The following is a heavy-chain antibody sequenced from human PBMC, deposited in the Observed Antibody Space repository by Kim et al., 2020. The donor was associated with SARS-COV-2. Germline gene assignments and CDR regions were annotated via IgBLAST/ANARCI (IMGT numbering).Heavy chain of an antibody. CDR2: ISYDENNK. CDR3: ARDAVATFYDYTWGSYRPPSEGRMDV. V-gene: IGHV3-30*04. D-gene: IGHD3-16*02. CDR1: GFTFSYYS. Sequence: GGSLRLSCAASGFTFSYYSMHWVRQPPGKGLEWVALISYDENNKYYTDSVKGRFTISRDNSKNMLYLQMSGLTAADTAVYYCARDAVATFYDYTWGSYRPPSEGRMDVWGQGTTVTVSS. J-gene: IGHJ6*02.